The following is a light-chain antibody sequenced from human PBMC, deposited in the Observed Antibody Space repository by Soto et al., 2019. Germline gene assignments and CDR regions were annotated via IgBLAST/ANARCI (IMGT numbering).Light chain of an antibody. CDR2: GAS. CDR1: QTLGNYY. V-gene: IGKV3-20*01. CDR3: LQYAGPPTT. J-gene: IGKJ5*01. Sequence: EIVLTQSPGILSLSPGARAPLPCRASQTLGNYYLAWCQQKPGQAPRVIMYGASRMDTGIPERFSGGGSGTEFTLTISRLEPEDVEVDFCLQYAGPPTTFGQGTRLEIK.